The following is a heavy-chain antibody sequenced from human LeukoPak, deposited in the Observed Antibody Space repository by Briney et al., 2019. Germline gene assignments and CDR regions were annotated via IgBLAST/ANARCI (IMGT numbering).Heavy chain of an antibody. CDR1: GYTFTSNY. D-gene: IGHD6-13*01. J-gene: IGHJ4*02. Sequence: ASVKVSCKASGYTFTSNYIHWVRQAPGQGLEWMGMIYPRDGSTSYAQKFQGRVTITADESTSTAYMELSSLRSEDTAVYYCARDSSSWYGTNFDYWGQGTLVTVSS. CDR3: ARDSSSWYGTNFDY. V-gene: IGHV1-46*01. CDR2: IYPRDGST.